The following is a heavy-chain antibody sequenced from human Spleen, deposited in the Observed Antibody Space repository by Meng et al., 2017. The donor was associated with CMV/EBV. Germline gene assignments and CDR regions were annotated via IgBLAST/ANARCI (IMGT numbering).Heavy chain of an antibody. CDR3: AKDGGVPAAISFYYYYYGMDV. CDR1: GFTFNNYV. Sequence: GESLKISCAASGFTFNNYVMTWVRQAPGKGLEWVSGISGSGGSTYYADSVKGRFTISRDNSKNTLYLQMNSLRAEDTAVYYCAKDGGVPAAISFYYYYYGMDVWGQGTTVTVSS. D-gene: IGHD2-2*02. CDR2: ISGSGGST. V-gene: IGHV3-23*01. J-gene: IGHJ6*02.